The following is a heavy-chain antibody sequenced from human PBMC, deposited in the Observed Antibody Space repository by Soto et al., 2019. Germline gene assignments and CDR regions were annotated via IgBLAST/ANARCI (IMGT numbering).Heavy chain of an antibody. Sequence: QVQLVESGGGVVQPGRSLRLSCAASGFTFSSYGMHWVRQAPGKGLEWVAVISYDGSNKYYADSVKGRFTISRDNSKNMLVLXXNSLRAEDTAVYYCAKALGYSSSWYWGGRAEYFQHWGQGTLVTVSS. CDR1: GFTFSSYG. J-gene: IGHJ1*01. CDR2: ISYDGSNK. CDR3: AKALGYSSSWYWGGRAEYFQH. D-gene: IGHD6-13*01. V-gene: IGHV3-30*18.